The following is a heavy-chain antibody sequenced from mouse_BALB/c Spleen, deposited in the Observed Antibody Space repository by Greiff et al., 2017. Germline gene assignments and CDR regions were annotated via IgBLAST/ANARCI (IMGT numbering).Heavy chain of an antibody. Sequence: EVKLMESGGGLVKPGGSLKLSCAASGFAFSSYDMSWVRQTPEKRLEWVAYISSGGGSTYYPDTVKGRFTISRDNAKNTLYLQMSSLKSEDTAMYYCARQGGNYAWFAYWGQGTLVTVSA. CDR2: ISSGGGST. J-gene: IGHJ3*01. CDR3: ARQGGNYAWFAY. D-gene: IGHD2-1*01. CDR1: GFAFSSYD. V-gene: IGHV5-12-1*01.